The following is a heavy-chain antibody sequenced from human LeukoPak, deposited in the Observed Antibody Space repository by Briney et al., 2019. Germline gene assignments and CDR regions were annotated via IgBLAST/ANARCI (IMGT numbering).Heavy chain of an antibody. D-gene: IGHD3-22*01. CDR1: GYTFTSYY. J-gene: IGHJ4*02. CDR3: AREVNYYDSSGSYYFDY. CDR2: INPSGGST. V-gene: IGHV1-46*01. Sequence: ASVKVSCTASGYTFTSYYMHWVRQAPGQGLEWMGIINPSGGSTSYAQKFQGRVTMTRDTSTSTVYMELSSLISEDTAVYYCAREVNYYDSSGSYYFDYWGQGTLVTVSS.